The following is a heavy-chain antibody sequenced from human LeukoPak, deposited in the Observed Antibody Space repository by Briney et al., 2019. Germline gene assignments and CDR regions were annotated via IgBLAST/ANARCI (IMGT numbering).Heavy chain of an antibody. D-gene: IGHD3-3*01. CDR2: INPNSGGT. CDR1: GYTFTGYY. V-gene: IGHV1-2*02. CDR3: ARDRVGHLDFWSGYYYYYMDV. Sequence: GASVKVSCKASGYTFTGYYMHWVRQAPGQGLEWMGWINPNSGGTNYAQKFQGRVTMTRDTSISTAYMELSRLRSDDTAVYYCARDRVGHLDFWSGYYYYYMDVWGKGTTVTVSS. J-gene: IGHJ6*03.